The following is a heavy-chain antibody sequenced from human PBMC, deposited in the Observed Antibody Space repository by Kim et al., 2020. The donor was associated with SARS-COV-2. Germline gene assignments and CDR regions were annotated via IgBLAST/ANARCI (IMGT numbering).Heavy chain of an antibody. V-gene: IGHV4-39*01. J-gene: IGHJ4*02. CDR3: TRPRYCTDDTCYHYFDH. CDR2: IYYSGKT. CDR1: GDSVITTNYH. Sequence: SETLSLTCTVSGDSVITTNYHWGWVRQPPGKGLEWIGTIYYSGKTYYNPSLKSRVTISEDMSKNQFSLTLTSVTAADTAIYYCTRPRYCTDDTCYHYFDHWGQGTLVTVSS. D-gene: IGHD2-8*01.